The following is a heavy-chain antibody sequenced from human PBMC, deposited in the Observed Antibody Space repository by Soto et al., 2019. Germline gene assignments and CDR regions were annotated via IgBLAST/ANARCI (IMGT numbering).Heavy chain of an antibody. CDR2: IKEDGSEK. D-gene: IGHD2-15*01. V-gene: IGHV3-7*03. CDR3: ARGQYGGKGY. J-gene: IGHJ4*02. CDR1: GFTFSSYW. Sequence: EVQLVESGGGLVQPGGSLRLSCAASGFTFSSYWMNWVRQAPGKGLEWVANIKEDGSEKNYVDSVKGRFIISRDNATESLFLQMNSLRAEDTAVYYGARGQYGGKGYCGQGTLVTVSS.